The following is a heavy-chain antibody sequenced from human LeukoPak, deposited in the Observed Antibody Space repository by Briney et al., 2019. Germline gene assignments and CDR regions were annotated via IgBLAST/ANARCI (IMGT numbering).Heavy chain of an antibody. D-gene: IGHD2/OR15-2a*01. V-gene: IGHV4-4*02. J-gene: IGHJ4*02. CDR2: VTDSGAT. CDR1: AGSITSSRW. Sequence: SETLSLTCAVSAGSITSSRWWNWVRQPPGKGLEWIGEVTDSGATKYNPSLKGRVTISVDQSRTQFFLRLTSVTAADTAMYYCAVYILQPENNVRDSWGQGSLVIVSS. CDR3: AVYILQPENNVRDS.